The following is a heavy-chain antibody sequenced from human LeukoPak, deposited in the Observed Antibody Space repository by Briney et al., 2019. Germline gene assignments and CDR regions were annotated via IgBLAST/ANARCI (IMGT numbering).Heavy chain of an antibody. V-gene: IGHV1-18*01. Sequence: ASVKVSCKASGYTFSSYGITWVRQAPGQGLEWMGWISAYNGNTNYAQKIQDRVTMTTDTYTSTAYMELRRLRADDTAVYYCAREEYVRGSYRDVDYWGQGTLVTVSS. CDR2: ISAYNGNT. CDR1: GYTFSSYG. J-gene: IGHJ4*02. CDR3: AREEYVRGSYRDVDY. D-gene: IGHD3-16*02.